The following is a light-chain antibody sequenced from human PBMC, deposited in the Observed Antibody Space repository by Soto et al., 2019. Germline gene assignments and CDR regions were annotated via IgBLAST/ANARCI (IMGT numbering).Light chain of an antibody. CDR3: QQYNNWPLT. CDR2: DAS. CDR1: QSVSSN. V-gene: IGKV3-15*01. Sequence: EIVMTQSPATLSVSPVERATLSCMASQSVSSNLAWYQQKPGQAPRLLIYDASTRATGVPARFSGSGSGTEFILTINSLQSEDFAVYYCQQYNNWPLTFGGGTKVDIK. J-gene: IGKJ4*01.